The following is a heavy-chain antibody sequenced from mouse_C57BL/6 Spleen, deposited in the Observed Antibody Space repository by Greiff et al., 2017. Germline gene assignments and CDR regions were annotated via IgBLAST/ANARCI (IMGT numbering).Heavy chain of an antibody. V-gene: IGHV1-61*01. Sequence: QVQLQQPGAELVRPGSSVTLSCKASGYTFTSYWMDWVKQRPGQGLERIGNIYPSDSETHYNQKFKDKAKLTVGKSSSTAYMQLSSLTSEDSAVYYCARGRDYDSCWFAYWGQGTLVTVSA. CDR1: GYTFTSYW. D-gene: IGHD2-4*01. CDR2: IYPSDSET. J-gene: IGHJ3*01. CDR3: ARGRDYDSCWFAY.